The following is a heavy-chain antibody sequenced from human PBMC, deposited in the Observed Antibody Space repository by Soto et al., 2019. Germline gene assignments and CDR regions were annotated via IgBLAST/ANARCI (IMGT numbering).Heavy chain of an antibody. D-gene: IGHD3-10*01. Sequence: QVQLVQSGAEVRKPGSAVRVSCKASADTFNFYTINWVRQAPGLGLEWVGRVNPILTMSNYARTFEGRVTITADKSTTTAYMELRSLRSDDTAIYYCATSYGSSYRAFAYWGQGALVTVSS. J-gene: IGHJ4*02. CDR3: ATSYGSSYRAFAY. V-gene: IGHV1-69*02. CDR1: ADTFNFYT. CDR2: VNPILTMS.